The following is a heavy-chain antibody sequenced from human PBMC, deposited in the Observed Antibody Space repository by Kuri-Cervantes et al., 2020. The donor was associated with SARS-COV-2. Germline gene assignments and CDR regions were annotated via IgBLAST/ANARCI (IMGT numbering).Heavy chain of an antibody. CDR2: ISAYNGNT. CDR3: ARAQVYAIRSNWFDP. V-gene: IGHV1-18*01. CDR1: GYTFTSYG. J-gene: IGHJ5*02. D-gene: IGHD2-8*01. Sequence: ASVKVSCKASGYTFTSYGISWVRQAPGQGLEWMGWISAYNGNTNYAQKLQGRVTMTTDTSTSTAYMELRSLRSDDTAVYYCARAQVYAIRSNWFDPWGQGTLVTVSS.